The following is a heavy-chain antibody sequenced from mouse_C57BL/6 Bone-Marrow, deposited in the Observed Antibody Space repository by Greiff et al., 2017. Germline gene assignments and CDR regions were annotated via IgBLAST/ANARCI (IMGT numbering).Heavy chain of an antibody. Sequence: EVQRVESGGDLVKPGGSLKLSCAASGFTFSSYGMSWVRQTPDKRLEWVATISSGGSYTYYPDSVKGRFTISRDNAKNTLYLQMSSLKSEDTAMYYCARLPNRYFDVWGTGTTVTVSS. J-gene: IGHJ1*03. CDR3: ARLPNRYFDV. V-gene: IGHV5-6*01. CDR2: ISSGGSYT. D-gene: IGHD1-1*01. CDR1: GFTFSSYG.